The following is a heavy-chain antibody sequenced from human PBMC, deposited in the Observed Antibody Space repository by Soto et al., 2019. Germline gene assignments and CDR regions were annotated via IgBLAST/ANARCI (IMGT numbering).Heavy chain of an antibody. J-gene: IGHJ5*02. CDR1: GFTFANHA. V-gene: IGHV3-23*01. CDR2: ISGGGLYT. Sequence: EVQLLESGGGLVQPGGSLRLSCAASGFTFANHAMTWVRQAPAKGLEWVSTISGGGLYTFYADSMKGRFTISRDNSKNTLYLQMNSLRAEDTAVYFCAKDPVYSSSSGAHWFDPWGQGTLVTVSS. D-gene: IGHD6-6*01. CDR3: AKDPVYSSSSGAHWFDP.